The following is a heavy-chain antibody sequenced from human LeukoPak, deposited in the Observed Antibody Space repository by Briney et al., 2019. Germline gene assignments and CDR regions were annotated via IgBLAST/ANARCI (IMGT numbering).Heavy chain of an antibody. CDR1: GLTFSIYW. D-gene: IGHD3-10*01. CDR3: ARKGVITRAPFDY. CDR2: IKQTGSEI. V-gene: IGHV3-7*03. Sequence: GGSLRLSCAASGLTFSIYWMSWVRQAPGKGLEWVANIKQTGSEIYYTDSVKGRFTISRDNAKNSLYLQMNSLRAEDTAVYYCARKGVITRAPFDYWGQGTLVTVSS. J-gene: IGHJ4*02.